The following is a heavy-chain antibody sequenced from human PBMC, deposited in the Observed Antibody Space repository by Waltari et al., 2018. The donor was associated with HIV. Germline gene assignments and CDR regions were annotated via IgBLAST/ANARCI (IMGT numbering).Heavy chain of an antibody. CDR3: ARASHYFEFSTFDGDYYFDL. J-gene: IGHJ4*02. D-gene: IGHD3-9*01. Sequence: VKLVESGGGSLKSGGSLTLSWAAWGLRGRNHWREWVPQGPGKGRVRLGRINSDGSTREYADAVKGRFVISRDNARNTVYLQVNSLRVEDTAVYYCARASHYFEFSTFDGDYYFDLWGRGTRVAVSS. CDR1: GLRGRNHW. CDR2: INSDGSTR. V-gene: IGHV3-74*01.